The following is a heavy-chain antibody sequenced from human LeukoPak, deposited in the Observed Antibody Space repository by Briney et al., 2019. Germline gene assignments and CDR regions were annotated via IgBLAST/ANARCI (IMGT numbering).Heavy chain of an antibody. V-gene: IGHV4-59*01. D-gene: IGHD3-22*01. CDR1: GGSISSYY. CDR3: ARSDYYDSSGYFPDAFDI. CDR2: IYYSGST. J-gene: IGHJ3*02. Sequence: SGTLSLTCTVSGGSISSYYWSWIRQPPGKGLEWIGYIYYSGSTNYNPSLKSRVTISVDTSKNQFSLKLSSVTAADTAVYYCARSDYYDSSGYFPDAFDIWGQGTMVTVSS.